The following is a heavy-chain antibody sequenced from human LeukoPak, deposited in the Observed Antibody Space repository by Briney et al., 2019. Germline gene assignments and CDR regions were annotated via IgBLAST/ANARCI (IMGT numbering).Heavy chain of an antibody. V-gene: IGHV4-59*08. Sequence: PSETLSLTCSVSGGSMSNYYWSWIRQPPGKGPEWIGHIYSTGSTTYSPSLKSRVIMSVDTSKNQFSLKVTSVTAADTAVYYCARHRSDGSYPLDSWGQGALVTVSS. J-gene: IGHJ4*02. D-gene: IGHD5-24*01. CDR2: IYSTGST. CDR3: ARHRSDGSYPLDS. CDR1: GGSMSNYY.